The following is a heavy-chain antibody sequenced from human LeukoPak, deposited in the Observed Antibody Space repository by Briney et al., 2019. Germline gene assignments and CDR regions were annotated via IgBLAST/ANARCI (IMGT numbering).Heavy chain of an antibody. CDR2: INYNGRT. J-gene: IGHJ4*02. CDR1: GASLSTYY. Sequence: SETLSLTCTVSGASLSTYYWTWIRQPPGKGLEWIGYINYNGRTNYNPSLMSRVTISIDTSKNQFSLKLNSVTAADTAIYYCARESNSGWYTGRVDHWGPGTLVTVSS. CDR3: ARESNSGWYTGRVDH. V-gene: IGHV4-59*01. D-gene: IGHD6-19*01.